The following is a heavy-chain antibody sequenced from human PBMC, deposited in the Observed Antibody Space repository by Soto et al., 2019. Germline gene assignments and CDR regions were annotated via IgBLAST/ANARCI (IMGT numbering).Heavy chain of an antibody. D-gene: IGHD6-6*01. CDR3: ANFLSSSRAFDI. CDR1: GFTFSSYA. V-gene: IGHV3-23*01. J-gene: IGHJ3*02. Sequence: GGSLRLSCAASGFTFSSYAMSWVRQAPGKGLEWVSAISGSGGSTYYADSVKGRFTISRDNSKNTLYLQMNSLRAEDTAVYYCANFLSSSRAFDIWGQGTMVTVSS. CDR2: ISGSGGST.